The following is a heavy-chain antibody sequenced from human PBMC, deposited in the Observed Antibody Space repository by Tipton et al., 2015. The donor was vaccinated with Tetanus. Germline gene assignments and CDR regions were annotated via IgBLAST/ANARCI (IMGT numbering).Heavy chain of an antibody. J-gene: IGHJ4*02. D-gene: IGHD6-19*01. CDR1: GGSISSYF. CDR2: VDNKGST. CDR3: TRERLDSSGWFSQHFFDS. V-gene: IGHV4-59*01. Sequence: LRLSCSVSGGSISSYFWSWIRQSPGKGLEWIGYVDNKGSTNYNPSFESRVTISLATSKNQLSLRLSSVTPADTAIYFCTRERLDSSGWFSQHFFDSWGRGIVVTVSS.